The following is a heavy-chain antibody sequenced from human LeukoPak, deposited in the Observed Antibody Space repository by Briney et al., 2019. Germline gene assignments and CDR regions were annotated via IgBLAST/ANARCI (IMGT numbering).Heavy chain of an antibody. Sequence: SGGSLRLSCAASGFTFSSYAMSWVRQAPGKRLEWVSAISGSGGSTYYADSVKGRFTISRDNSKNTLYLQMNSLRAEDTAVYYCAKGTVVVITNGYYFDYWGQGTLVTVSS. CDR2: ISGSGGST. D-gene: IGHD3-22*01. CDR3: AKGTVVVITNGYYFDY. J-gene: IGHJ4*02. V-gene: IGHV3-23*01. CDR1: GFTFSSYA.